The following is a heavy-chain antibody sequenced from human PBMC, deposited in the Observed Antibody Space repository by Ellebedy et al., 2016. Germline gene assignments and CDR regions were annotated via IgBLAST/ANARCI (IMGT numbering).Heavy chain of an antibody. J-gene: IGHJ4*02. Sequence: GESLKISXAASGFAFKSFFMSWVRQAPGKGLQWVSTISGAGDNTRFADSVKGRFTVSRDNSRNTVYLQMNNLRVEDTALYYCRHGHYADYWGQGTLVTVSS. V-gene: IGHV3-23*01. CDR2: ISGAGDNT. CDR1: GFAFKSFF. CDR3: RHGHYADY.